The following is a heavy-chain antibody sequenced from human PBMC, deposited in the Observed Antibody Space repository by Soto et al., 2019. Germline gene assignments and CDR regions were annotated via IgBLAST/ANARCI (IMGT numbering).Heavy chain of an antibody. D-gene: IGHD5-18*01. J-gene: IGHJ4*02. Sequence: GGSLRLSCAASGFTFSSYEMNWVRQAPGKGLEWVSYISSSGSTIYYADSVKGRFTISRDNAKNSLYLQMNSLRAEDTAVYYCARIVDTAMVEQDYWGQGTLVTVSS. V-gene: IGHV3-48*03. CDR1: GFTFSSYE. CDR3: ARIVDTAMVEQDY. CDR2: ISSSGSTI.